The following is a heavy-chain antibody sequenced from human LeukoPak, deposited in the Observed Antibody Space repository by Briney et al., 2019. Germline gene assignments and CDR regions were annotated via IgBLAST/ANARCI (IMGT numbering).Heavy chain of an antibody. Sequence: SQTLSLTCTVSGGSISSGEYYWSWIRQPPGKGLEWIGYIYYSGSTYYNPSLKSRVTISVDTSKNQFSLKVSSVTAADTAVYYCARYCSSTSCYDYWGQGTLVTVSS. V-gene: IGHV4-30-4*08. CDR2: IYYSGST. J-gene: IGHJ4*02. D-gene: IGHD2-2*01. CDR3: ARYCSSTSCYDY. CDR1: GGSISSGEYY.